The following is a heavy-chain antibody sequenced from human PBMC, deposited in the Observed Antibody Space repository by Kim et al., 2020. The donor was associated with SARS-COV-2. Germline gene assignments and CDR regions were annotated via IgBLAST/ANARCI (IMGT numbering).Heavy chain of an antibody. CDR2: INWNGGST. V-gene: IGHV3-20*04. CDR3: ARGRKQWLTYYYYYGMDV. Sequence: GGSLRLSCAASGFTFGDYGMSWVRQAPGKGLEWVSGINWNGGSTGYADSVKGRFTISRDNAKNSLYLLMNSLRAEDTALYYCARGRKQWLTYYYYYGMDVWGQGTTVTVSS. CDR1: GFTFGDYG. D-gene: IGHD6-19*01. J-gene: IGHJ6*02.